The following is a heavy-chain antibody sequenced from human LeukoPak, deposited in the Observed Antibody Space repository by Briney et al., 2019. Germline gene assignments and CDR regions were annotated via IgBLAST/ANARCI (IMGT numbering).Heavy chain of an antibody. CDR2: VYYSGST. Sequence: SQTLSLTCTVSGGSISSGAYYWSWIRQHPGKGLEWIGYVYYSGSTYYNPSLKSRVTISVDTSKNQFSLKLSSVTAADTAVYYCARVSPDDSSGYAVHYYGMDVWGQGTTVTVSS. V-gene: IGHV4-31*03. CDR3: ARVSPDDSSGYAVHYYGMDV. D-gene: IGHD3-22*01. CDR1: GGSISSGAYY. J-gene: IGHJ6*02.